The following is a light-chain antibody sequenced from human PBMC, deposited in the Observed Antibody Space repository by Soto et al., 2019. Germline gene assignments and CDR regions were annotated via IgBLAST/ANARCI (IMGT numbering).Light chain of an antibody. CDR1: QSISSY. V-gene: IGKV1-39*01. CDR3: QQADSFPLT. CDR2: AAS. Sequence: DIQMTQSPSSLSASVGDRVTITCRASQSISSYLNWYQQKPGKAPKLLIYAASSLQSGVPSRFRGRGSGTDFTLTISSLPPEDFEPYFCQQADSFPLTFGGGTKVDIK. J-gene: IGKJ4*01.